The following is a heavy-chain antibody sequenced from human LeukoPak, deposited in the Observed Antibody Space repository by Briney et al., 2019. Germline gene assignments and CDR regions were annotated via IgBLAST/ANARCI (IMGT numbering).Heavy chain of an antibody. D-gene: IGHD3-22*01. Sequence: ASVRVSCKASGYPFTDQFINWVRQAPGRGLEWMGWINPNSGDTNYEQRFQGRVTMTRDTSISTAYMDLTRLASDDTAVYYCARAYDSSGYWPEYFHHWGQGTLVTVSS. J-gene: IGHJ1*01. CDR3: ARAYDSSGYWPEYFHH. CDR1: GYPFTDQF. CDR2: INPNSGDT. V-gene: IGHV1-2*02.